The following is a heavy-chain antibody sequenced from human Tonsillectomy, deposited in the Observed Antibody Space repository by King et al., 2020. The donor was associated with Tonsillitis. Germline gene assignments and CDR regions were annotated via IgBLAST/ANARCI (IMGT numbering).Heavy chain of an antibody. CDR3: ARSSLQYCSSTSCYVNYCMDV. J-gene: IGHJ6*02. Sequence: VQLVESGGGVVQTGGSLRLSCAASGFTFSTHAIHWVRQAPGKGLEWVAFISYDGRNKYYAEAVKGRFTISRENSKNTLYLQMNSLRAEDTAVYYCARSSLQYCSSTSCYVNYCMDVWGQGTTVTVSS. D-gene: IGHD2-2*01. CDR1: GFTFSTHA. CDR2: ISYDGRNK. V-gene: IGHV3-30*04.